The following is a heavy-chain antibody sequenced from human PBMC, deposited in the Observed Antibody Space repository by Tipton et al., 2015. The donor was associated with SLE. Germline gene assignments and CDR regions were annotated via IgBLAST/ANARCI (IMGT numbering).Heavy chain of an antibody. Sequence: SLRLSCAASGFTFSSYWMHWVRQAPGKGLVWVSRINSDGSSTSYADSVKGRFTISRDNAKNSLYLQMNSLRGEDTAVYYCARGGGRRSFDYWGQGTLVTVSS. CDR1: GFTFSSYW. CDR3: ARGGGRRSFDY. D-gene: IGHD3-16*01. V-gene: IGHV3-74*01. J-gene: IGHJ4*02. CDR2: INSDGSST.